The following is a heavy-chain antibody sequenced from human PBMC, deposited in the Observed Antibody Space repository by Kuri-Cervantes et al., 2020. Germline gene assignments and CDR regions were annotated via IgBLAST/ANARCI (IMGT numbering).Heavy chain of an antibody. Sequence: GESLKISCAASGFTFSSYGMHWVRQAPGKGLEWVAIISYEGSIKYYADSVKGRFTISKDNSKNTLFLQMNSLRAEDTAVYYCARDLGATMRVMGYWGQGTLVTVSS. J-gene: IGHJ4*02. D-gene: IGHD1-26*01. CDR2: ISYEGSIK. CDR1: GFTFSSYG. V-gene: IGHV3-30*03. CDR3: ARDLGATMRVMGY.